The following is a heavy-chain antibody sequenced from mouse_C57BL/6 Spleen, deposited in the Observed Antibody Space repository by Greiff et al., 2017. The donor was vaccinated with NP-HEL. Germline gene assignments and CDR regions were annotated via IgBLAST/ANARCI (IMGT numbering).Heavy chain of an antibody. CDR2: IYPGSGST. V-gene: IGHV1-55*01. D-gene: IGHD1-1*01. CDR3: AREWTTVVRGYFDV. CDR1: GYTFTSYW. J-gene: IGHJ1*03. Sequence: QVQLQQPGAELVKPGASVKMSCKASGYTFTSYWITWVKQRPGQGLEWIGDIYPGSGSTNYNEKFKSKATLTVDTSSSTAYMQLSSLTSEDSAVYYCAREWTTVVRGYFDVWGTGTTVTVSS.